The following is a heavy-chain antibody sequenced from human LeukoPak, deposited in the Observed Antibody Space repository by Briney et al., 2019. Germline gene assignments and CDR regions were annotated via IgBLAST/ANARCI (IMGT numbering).Heavy chain of an antibody. Sequence: PGGSLRLSCAASGFTFSSYEMNWVRQAPGKGLEWVPYISSSGSTIYYADSVKGRFTISRDNAKNSLYLQMNSLRAEDTAVYYCASHTPWIQLWLTDAFDIWGQGTMVTVSS. CDR2: ISSSGSTI. J-gene: IGHJ3*02. V-gene: IGHV3-48*03. D-gene: IGHD5-18*01. CDR1: GFTFSSYE. CDR3: ASHTPWIQLWLTDAFDI.